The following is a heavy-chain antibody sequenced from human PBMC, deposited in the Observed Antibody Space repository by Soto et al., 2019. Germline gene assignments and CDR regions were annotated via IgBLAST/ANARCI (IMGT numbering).Heavy chain of an antibody. CDR3: ATKDTTMVKSHLDY. J-gene: IGHJ4*02. V-gene: IGHV3-48*02. CDR2: ITSTSNTI. CDR1: GVTCISYA. D-gene: IGHD5-18*01. Sequence: AGGSLRLSCVASGVTCISYAMNWVRQAPGKGLEWVSYITSTSNTIYYADSVRGRFTISRDNAKNSLYLQMNSLRDEDTAVYYCATKDTTMVKSHLDYWGQGTLVTVSS.